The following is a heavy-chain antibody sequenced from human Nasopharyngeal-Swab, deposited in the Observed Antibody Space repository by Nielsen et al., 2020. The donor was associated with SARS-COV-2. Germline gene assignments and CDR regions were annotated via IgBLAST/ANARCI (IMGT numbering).Heavy chain of an antibody. CDR1: GFTSSSYA. J-gene: IGHJ4*02. V-gene: IGHV3-23*01. D-gene: IGHD6-13*01. CDR3: ARDHPPKEAAGTNYFDY. CDR2: ISGSAVST. Sequence: GESLKISCAASGFTSSSYAMSWVRQAPGKGLEWVSAISGSAVSTYYADSVKGRFTISRDRSKNTVYLQMRRLRDDDTAVYYCARDHPPKEAAGTNYFDYWGQGTLVTVSS.